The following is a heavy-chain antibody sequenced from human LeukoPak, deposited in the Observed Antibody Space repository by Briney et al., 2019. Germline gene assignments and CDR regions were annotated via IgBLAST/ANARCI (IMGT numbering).Heavy chain of an antibody. Sequence: PSETLSLTCTVSGGSISSYYWSWIRQPPGKGLEWIGYIYYSGSTNYNPSLKSRVTISVDTSKNQFSLKLSSVTAADTAVYYCARDRIVVRGVGHFDYWGQGTLVTVSS. V-gene: IGHV4-59*12. CDR2: IYYSGST. D-gene: IGHD3-10*01. J-gene: IGHJ4*02. CDR1: GGSISSYY. CDR3: ARDRIVVRGVGHFDY.